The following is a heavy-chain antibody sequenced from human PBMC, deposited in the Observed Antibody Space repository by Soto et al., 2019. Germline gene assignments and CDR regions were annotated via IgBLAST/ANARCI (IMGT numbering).Heavy chain of an antibody. CDR2: IIPIFGTA. D-gene: IGHD4-17*01. J-gene: IGHJ5*02. CDR3: ARVTTLSFWFDP. V-gene: IGHV1-69*12. Sequence: QVQLVQSGAEVKKPGSSVKVSCKASGGTFSSYAISWVRQAPGQGLEWMGGIIPIFGTANYAQKFQGRVXIXAXXSTSTAYMALSSLRSEDTAVYYCARVTTLSFWFDPWGQGTLVTVSS. CDR1: GGTFSSYA.